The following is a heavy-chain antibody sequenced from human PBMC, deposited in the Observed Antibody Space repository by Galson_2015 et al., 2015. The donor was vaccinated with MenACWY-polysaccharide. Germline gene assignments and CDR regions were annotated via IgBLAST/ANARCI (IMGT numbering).Heavy chain of an antibody. CDR3: ARVEKYSGSYYILH. CDR1: GYSISSGYY. CDR2: IYHSGST. J-gene: IGHJ4*02. D-gene: IGHD1-26*01. Sequence: PGLVKPSETLSLTCAVSGYSISSGYYWGWIRQPPGKGLEWIGSIYHSGSTYYNPSPKSRVTISVDTSKNQFSLKLSSVTAADTAVYYCARVEKYSGSYYILHWGQGTLVTVSS. V-gene: IGHV4-38-2*01.